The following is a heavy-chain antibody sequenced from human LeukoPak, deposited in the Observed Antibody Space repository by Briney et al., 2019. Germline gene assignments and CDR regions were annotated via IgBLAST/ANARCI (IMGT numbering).Heavy chain of an antibody. Sequence: PSETLSLTCTVSGGSISSYYWSCIRQPPGKGLEWIGYIYYSGSTNYNPSLKSRVTISVDTSKNQFSLKLSSVTAADTAVYYCARGKSTSWLYWGQGTLVTVSS. D-gene: IGHD2-2*01. CDR3: ARGKSTSWLY. J-gene: IGHJ4*02. CDR2: IYYSGST. CDR1: GGSISSYY. V-gene: IGHV4-59*01.